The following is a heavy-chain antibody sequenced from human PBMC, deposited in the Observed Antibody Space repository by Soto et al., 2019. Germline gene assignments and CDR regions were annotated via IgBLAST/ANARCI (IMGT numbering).Heavy chain of an antibody. V-gene: IGHV4-30-4*01. J-gene: IGHJ3*02. CDR1: GDSISGGDYY. CDR3: ARDGLRLRDAFHI. Sequence: QVQLQESGPGLVKPSQTLSLTCSVSGDSISGGDYYWNWIRQSPVKCLEWIGHIHYGGSTYYNPSLKGRVNIPIDTSGTQFSLELTSFTAADTAVYYCARDGLRLRDAFHIWGVGTMVTVSS. CDR2: IHYGGST. D-gene: IGHD4-17*01.